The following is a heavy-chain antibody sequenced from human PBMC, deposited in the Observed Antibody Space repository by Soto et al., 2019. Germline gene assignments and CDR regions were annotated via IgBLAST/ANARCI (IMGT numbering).Heavy chain of an antibody. D-gene: IGHD2-8*01. V-gene: IGHV3-23*01. CDR2: ITGSGRDT. J-gene: IGHJ4*02. CDR3: AKNGLDNSPSAIDS. CDR1: GFTFRNNV. Sequence: GGSLRLSCAASGFTFRNNVLSWVRPAPGKGLDWVSGITGSGRDTYYADSVKGRFTCSRHKSKIIGFLQMNSLRAEDTALYYCAKNGLDNSPSAIDSWGPGTLVTVSS.